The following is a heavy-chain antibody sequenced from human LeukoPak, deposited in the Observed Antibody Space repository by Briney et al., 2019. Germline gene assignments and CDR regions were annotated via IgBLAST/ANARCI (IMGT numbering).Heavy chain of an antibody. CDR3: ASAVVVPAAATAPGGYYYYYYGMDV. CDR1: GGTFSSYA. Sequence: ASVKVSCKASGGTFSSYAISWVRQAPGQGLEWMGGIIPIFGTANYAQKFQGRVTITADKSTSTAYMELSSLRSEDTAVYYCASAVVVPAAATAPGGYYYYYYGMDVWGKGTTVTVSS. V-gene: IGHV1-69*06. CDR2: IIPIFGTA. D-gene: IGHD2-2*01. J-gene: IGHJ6*04.